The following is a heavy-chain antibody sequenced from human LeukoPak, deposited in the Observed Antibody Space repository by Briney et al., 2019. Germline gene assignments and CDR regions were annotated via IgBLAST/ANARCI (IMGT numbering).Heavy chain of an antibody. V-gene: IGHV3-53*01. CDR3: AKNRVGASGLAEYFEH. Sequence: GRSLRLSGAASGFIVSSTYMSWVRQAPGKGLEWVSIIYSGDSTYYADSVKGRFTISRDNSRNTVYLQMNSLRAEDTAVYYCAKNRVGASGLAEYFEHWGQGTLVAVSS. CDR1: GFIVSSTY. CDR2: IYSGDST. J-gene: IGHJ1*01. D-gene: IGHD1-26*01.